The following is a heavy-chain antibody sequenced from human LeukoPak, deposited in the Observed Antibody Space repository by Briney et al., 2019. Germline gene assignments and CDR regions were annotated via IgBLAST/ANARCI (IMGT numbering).Heavy chain of an antibody. CDR2: ISSSGGGT. D-gene: IGHD1-26*01. Sequence: GGSLRLPCAASGFTFSNYAMSWVRQAPGKGLEWVSSISSSGGGTYYADSVKGRFTISRDNSKNTLSLQMNSLKAEDTAVYYCAKINSGSYTDYWGQGTLVTVSS. CDR3: AKINSGSYTDY. V-gene: IGHV3-23*01. CDR1: GFTFSNYA. J-gene: IGHJ4*02.